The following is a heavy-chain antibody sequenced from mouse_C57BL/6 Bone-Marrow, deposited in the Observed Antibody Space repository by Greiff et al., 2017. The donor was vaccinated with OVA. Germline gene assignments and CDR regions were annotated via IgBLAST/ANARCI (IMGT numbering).Heavy chain of an antibody. J-gene: IGHJ4*01. CDR3: TSRHYYGSRAMDY. V-gene: IGHV1-5*01. CDR2: IYPGNSDT. CDR1: GYTFTSYW. D-gene: IGHD1-1*01. Sequence: EVKLVESGTVLARPGASVKMSCKTSGYTFTSYWMHWVKQRPGQGLEWIGAIYPGNSDTSYNQKFKGKAKLTAVTSASTAYMELSSLTNEDSAVYYCTSRHYYGSRAMDYWGQGTSVTVSS.